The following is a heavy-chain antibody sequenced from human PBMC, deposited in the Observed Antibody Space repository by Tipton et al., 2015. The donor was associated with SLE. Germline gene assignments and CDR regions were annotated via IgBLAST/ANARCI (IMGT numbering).Heavy chain of an antibody. D-gene: IGHD3-16*01. CDR2: INYAGTT. Sequence: TLSLTCTISGDSIANNNYYWGWARQPPGRGLEWIGNINYAGTTYSNPSLKTRVTISVDTSKIQFSLRLTSVTAADTAVYFCASAIGANYFNFWGQGTLVTVSS. CDR3: ASAIGANYFNF. CDR1: GDSIANNNYY. J-gene: IGHJ4*02. V-gene: IGHV4-39*07.